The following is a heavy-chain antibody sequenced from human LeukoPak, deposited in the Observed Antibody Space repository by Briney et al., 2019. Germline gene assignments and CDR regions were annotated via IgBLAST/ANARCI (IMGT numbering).Heavy chain of an antibody. Sequence: PSETLSLTCAVSGYSITSGYYWCWIRQPPGKGLEWLGSNYRSGSTYYNPSLKTRVTISVDTSKNQFSLKLSSVTAADTAVYYCARLYLRDHCSSTSCYGLYFDYWGQGTLVTVSS. J-gene: IGHJ4*02. CDR2: NYRSGST. V-gene: IGHV4-38-2*01. D-gene: IGHD2-2*01. CDR1: GYSITSGYY. CDR3: ARLYLRDHCSSTSCYGLYFDY.